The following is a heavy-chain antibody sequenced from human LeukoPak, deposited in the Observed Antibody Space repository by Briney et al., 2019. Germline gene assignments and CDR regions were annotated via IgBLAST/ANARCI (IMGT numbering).Heavy chain of an antibody. CDR2: LYTSGST. Sequence: KPSETLSLTCTVSGGSISSYYWSWIRQPPGKGLEWIGYLYTSGSTNYNPSLKSRVTISVDTSKNQFSLKLSSVTAADTAVYYCARLGDIVVVPAAMEFDPWGQGSLVTVSS. D-gene: IGHD2-2*01. CDR1: GGSISSYY. CDR3: ARLGDIVVVPAAMEFDP. J-gene: IGHJ5*02. V-gene: IGHV4-4*09.